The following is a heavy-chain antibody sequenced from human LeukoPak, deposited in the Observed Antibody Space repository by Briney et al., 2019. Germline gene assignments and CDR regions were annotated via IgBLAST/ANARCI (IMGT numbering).Heavy chain of an antibody. Sequence: PSETLCLTCAVYGGSFSDDYWSWIRQPPGKGLEWIGEINHGGSTNYNPSLKSRVTISIDTSKNRFSLNLNSVTAADTAIYYCARESSSWNNFDYWGQGCLVTVSS. CDR2: INHGGST. CDR1: GGSFSDDY. V-gene: IGHV4-34*01. D-gene: IGHD6-13*01. J-gene: IGHJ4*02. CDR3: ARESSSWNNFDY.